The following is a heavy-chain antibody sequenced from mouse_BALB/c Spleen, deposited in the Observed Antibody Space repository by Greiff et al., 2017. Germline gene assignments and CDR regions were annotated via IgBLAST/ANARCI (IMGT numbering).Heavy chain of an antibody. CDR2: ISSGSSTI. CDR1: GFTFSSFG. Sequence: EVQGVESGGGLVQPGGSRKLSCAASGFTFSSFGMHWVRQAPEKGLEWVAYISSGSSTIYYADTVMGRFTISRDNPKNTLFLQMTSLRSEDTAMYYCAREGGNVDMDYWGQGTSVTDSS. V-gene: IGHV5-17*02. J-gene: IGHJ4*01. D-gene: IGHD2-1*01. CDR3: AREGGNVDMDY.